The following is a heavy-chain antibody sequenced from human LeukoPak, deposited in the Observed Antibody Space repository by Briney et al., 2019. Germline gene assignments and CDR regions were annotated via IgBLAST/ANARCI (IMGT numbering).Heavy chain of an antibody. CDR2: INPNSGAT. CDR3: ARDQNYFDTTAYYGMDC. D-gene: IGHD3-22*01. V-gene: IGHV1-2*02. J-gene: IGHJ4*02. Sequence: ASVKVSCKASGYSFSGYYIHWVRQAPGQGLERMGWINPNSGATNYAQKFQGTVTMTRDTSTSTAYMELSRLRSDDTAVHYCARDQNYFDTTAYYGMDCWGQGTLVTVSS. CDR1: GYSFSGYY.